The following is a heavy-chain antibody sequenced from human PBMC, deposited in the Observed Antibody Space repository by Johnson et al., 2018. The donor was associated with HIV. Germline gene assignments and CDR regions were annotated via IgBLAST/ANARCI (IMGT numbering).Heavy chain of an antibody. Sequence: VQLVESGGGVVRPGGSLRLSCAASGFTFSSYAMSWVRQAPGTGLEWVSAVSGSGGSTYYADSVKGRFTISRDNSKNTLYLQMNSLRAEDTAVYYCASLANSSSSLAFDIWGQGTMVTVSS. J-gene: IGHJ3*02. CDR3: ASLANSSSSLAFDI. CDR2: VSGSGGST. D-gene: IGHD6-6*01. CDR1: GFTFSSYA. V-gene: IGHV3-23*04.